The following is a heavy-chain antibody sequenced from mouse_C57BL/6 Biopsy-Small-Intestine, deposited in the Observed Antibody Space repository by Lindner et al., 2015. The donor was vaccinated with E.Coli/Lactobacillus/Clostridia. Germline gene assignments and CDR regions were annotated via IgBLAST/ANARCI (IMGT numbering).Heavy chain of an antibody. V-gene: IGHV14-2*01. CDR2: IDPEDGET. CDR3: ARGDDFGRFSY. Sequence: VQLQESGAEFVKPGASVRLSCTASGFNIKDYYMHWVKQRTEQGLGWIGRIDPEDGETKYAPKFQGKATVTADTSSNTANLQLSSLTSEDTAVYYCARGDDFGRFSYWGPGTLVTVSA. CDR1: GFNIKDYY. J-gene: IGHJ3*01. D-gene: IGHD2-4*01.